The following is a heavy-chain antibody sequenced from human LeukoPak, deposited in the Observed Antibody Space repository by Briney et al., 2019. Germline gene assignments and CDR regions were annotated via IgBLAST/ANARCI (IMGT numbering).Heavy chain of an antibody. CDR2: ISGSGGST. CDR3: AILPTMVRGVIVGY. J-gene: IGHJ4*02. V-gene: IGHV3-23*01. D-gene: IGHD3-10*01. Sequence: GGSLRLSCAASGFTFSSYAMSWVRQAPGKGLEWVSAISGSGGSTYYADSVKGRFTISRDNSKNTLYLQMNSLRAEDTAVYYCAILPTMVRGVIVGYWGQGTLVTVSS. CDR1: GFTFSSYA.